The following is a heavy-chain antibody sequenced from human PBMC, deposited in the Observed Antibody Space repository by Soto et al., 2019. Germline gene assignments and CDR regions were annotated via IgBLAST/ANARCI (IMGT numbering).Heavy chain of an antibody. D-gene: IGHD2-21*02. CDR2: ISGSGRST. V-gene: IGHV3-23*01. Sequence: EVQLLESGGDVVQPGGSLRLSCAASGFTFGSYAISWVRQPPGKGLEWVSVISGSGRSTYYADSVKGRFTISRDNSKNTLYLQITSMRVEDTAVNYCAKSYCGGDSLFDYWGQGALVTLPS. CDR1: GFTFGSYA. CDR3: AKSYCGGDSLFDY. J-gene: IGHJ4*02.